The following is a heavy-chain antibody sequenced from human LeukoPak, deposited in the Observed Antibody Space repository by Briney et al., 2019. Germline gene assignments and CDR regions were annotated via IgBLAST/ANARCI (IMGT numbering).Heavy chain of an antibody. Sequence: GGSLILSCAASGFTFSSHWMSWVRQAQGKGLEWVAKIKQDGSEIYYVDSVKGRFTISRDNAKNTLYLQMNSLRPEVTAVYYCAKAPAAARPYYFDYWGQGTLVTVSS. CDR2: IKQDGSEI. CDR1: GFTFSSHW. D-gene: IGHD6-6*01. V-gene: IGHV3-7*01. CDR3: AKAPAAARPYYFDY. J-gene: IGHJ4*02.